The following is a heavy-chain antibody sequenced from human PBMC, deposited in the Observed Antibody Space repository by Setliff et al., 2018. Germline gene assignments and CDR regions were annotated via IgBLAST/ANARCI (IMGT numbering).Heavy chain of an antibody. J-gene: IGHJ6*04. CDR2: IHNNGRI. Sequence: SETLSLTCSVSGASITSYYWSWIRQPPGKGLEWLAYIHNNGRIKYNPALKSRVTISLDTSKNQFSLNLNSATAADTAVYYCARHALSFDSAWDVWGKGTTVTVSS. D-gene: IGHD3-9*01. V-gene: IGHV4-59*08. CDR3: ARHALSFDSAWDV. CDR1: GASITSYY.